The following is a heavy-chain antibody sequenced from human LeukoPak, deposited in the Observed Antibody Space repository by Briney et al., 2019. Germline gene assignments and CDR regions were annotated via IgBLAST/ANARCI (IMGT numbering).Heavy chain of an antibody. CDR2: INPSGGST. D-gene: IGHD3-10*01. CDR1: GYTFTSYY. J-gene: IGHJ4*02. CDR3: ARARQNYYGSGTYCDY. V-gene: IGHV1-46*01. Sequence: ASVKVSCKASGYTFTSYYMHWVRQAPGQGLEWVGIINPSGGSTSYAQKFQGRVTMTRDMSTNTVYMELSSLRSDDTAVYYCARARQNYYGSGTYCDYWGQGTLVTVSS.